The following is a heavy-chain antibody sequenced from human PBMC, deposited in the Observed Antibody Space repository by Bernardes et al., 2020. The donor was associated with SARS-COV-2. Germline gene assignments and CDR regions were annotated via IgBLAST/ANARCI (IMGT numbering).Heavy chain of an antibody. CDR1: GGSFRGSY. D-gene: IGHD7-27*01. J-gene: IGHJ5*02. CDR3: AMSPWGSRTPSFDP. Sequence: SETLSITCAVYGGSFRGSYWSWIRRPPGPGLEWVGEINDSGTTNYNPSLKSRVTISLDPSKKQFFLNLRSVTAADTAVYYCAMSPWGSRTPSFDPWGQGTLVTVSS. V-gene: IGHV4-34*01. CDR2: INDSGTT.